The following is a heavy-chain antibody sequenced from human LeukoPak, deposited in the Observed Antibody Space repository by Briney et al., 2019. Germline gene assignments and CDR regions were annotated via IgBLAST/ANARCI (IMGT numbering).Heavy chain of an antibody. J-gene: IGHJ5*02. Sequence: GGSLRLSCAASGFNFGSYWMTWVRQAPGKGLEWVAVISYDGGNKYYADSVKGRFTISRDNAKNSLYLQMNSLRAEDTAVYYCLTEDCSSPITCSYPWGPGTLVTVSS. CDR2: ISYDGGNK. D-gene: IGHD2-2*01. V-gene: IGHV3-30-3*01. CDR3: LTEDCSSPITCSYP. CDR1: GFNFGSYW.